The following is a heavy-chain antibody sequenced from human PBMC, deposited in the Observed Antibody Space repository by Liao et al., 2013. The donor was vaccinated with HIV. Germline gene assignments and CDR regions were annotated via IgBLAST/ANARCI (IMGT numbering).Heavy chain of an antibody. CDR2: IYSGMSTPGTT. CDR3: ARQNRNYRGVEYMQD. D-gene: IGHD1-7*01. Sequence: QVRLQESGPGLVKPSQTLSLTCTVSGDLIRRDNYYWTWIRQPAGKGLEWIGHIYSGMSTPGTTNYNPSLKSRVTISVDTAKNQFSLNLTSVTASDTAIYYCARQNRNYRGVEYMQDWGQGTLVTVSS. J-gene: IGHJ1*01. V-gene: IGHV4-61*02. CDR1: GDLIRRDNYY.